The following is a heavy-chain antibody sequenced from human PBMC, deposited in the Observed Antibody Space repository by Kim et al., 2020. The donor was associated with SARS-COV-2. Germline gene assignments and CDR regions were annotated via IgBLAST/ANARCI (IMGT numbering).Heavy chain of an antibody. D-gene: IGHD3-16*01. CDR2: ISSSGSTI. V-gene: IGHV3-48*03. Sequence: EGSLRLSCAASGFTLSSYDINWVGQAPGKGLEWVSYISSSGSTIYYADSVKGRFTISRDNAKNSLYLQMNSLRAEDTAIFYCARDWALDVWGQGTMVTIS. CDR3: ARDWALDV. J-gene: IGHJ6*02. CDR1: GFTLSSYD.